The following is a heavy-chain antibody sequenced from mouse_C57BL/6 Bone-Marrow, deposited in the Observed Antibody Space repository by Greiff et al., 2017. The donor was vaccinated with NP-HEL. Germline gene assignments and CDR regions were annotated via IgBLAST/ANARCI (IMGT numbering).Heavy chain of an antibody. CDR1: GYAFSSYW. J-gene: IGHJ2*01. D-gene: IGHD1-1*01. CDR2: IYPGDGDT. V-gene: IGHV1-80*01. CDR3: ITTVVAYYFDY. Sequence: QVQLQQSGAELVKPGASVKISCKASGYAFSSYWMNWVKQRPGKGLEWIGQIYPGDGDTNYNGKFKGKATLTADKSSSTAYMQLSSLTSEDSAVYFCITTVVAYYFDYWGQGTTLTVSS.